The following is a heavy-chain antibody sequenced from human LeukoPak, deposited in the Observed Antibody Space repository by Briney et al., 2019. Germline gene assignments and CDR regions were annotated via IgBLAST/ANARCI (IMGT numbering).Heavy chain of an antibody. V-gene: IGHV4-61*02. J-gene: IGHJ5*02. CDR2: MDTSGRT. CDR3: ARGGTAGYKNYFDP. D-gene: IGHD5-18*01. Sequence: SQTLSLTCSVSGDSITSGNYYWTWIRQPAGKGLEWIGRMDTSGRTDYSTSLKSRVTISLDTSKNHSALNINSLTAADTAGYYCARGGTAGYKNYFDPWGQGTLVTVSS. CDR1: GDSITSGNYY.